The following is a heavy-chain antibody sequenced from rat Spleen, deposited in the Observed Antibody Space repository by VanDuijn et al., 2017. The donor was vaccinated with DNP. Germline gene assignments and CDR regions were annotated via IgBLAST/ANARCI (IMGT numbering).Heavy chain of an antibody. CDR2: ISPSGSRT. D-gene: IGHD1-2*01. Sequence: EVQVVESGGGLVQPGRSLKLSCAASGFTFSNYYMAWVRQAPKKGLEWVAAISPSGSRTYYLDSVKGRFTISRDDAKSSLYLQMNSLKSEDTATYYCARGSTSIYWYFDFWGQGVMVTVSS. CDR1: GFTFSNYY. V-gene: IGHV5-25*01. J-gene: IGHJ2*01. CDR3: ARGSTSIYWYFDF.